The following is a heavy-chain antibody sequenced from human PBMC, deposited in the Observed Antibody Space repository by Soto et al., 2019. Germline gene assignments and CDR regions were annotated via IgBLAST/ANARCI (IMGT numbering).Heavy chain of an antibody. CDR3: AHGSGWLFDY. CDR1: GFSLSTRDVG. D-gene: IGHD6-19*01. Sequence: QITLKESGPTLVKPTQTLTPTCTFSGFSLSTRDVGVGWIRQPPGKALEWLALLYWDDDNRYSPSLRRRLTLTKDTSKNPVVLTMTNIDPVDTATYYCAHGSGWLFDYWGPGTLVTVSS. V-gene: IGHV2-5*02. CDR2: LYWDDDN. J-gene: IGHJ4*02.